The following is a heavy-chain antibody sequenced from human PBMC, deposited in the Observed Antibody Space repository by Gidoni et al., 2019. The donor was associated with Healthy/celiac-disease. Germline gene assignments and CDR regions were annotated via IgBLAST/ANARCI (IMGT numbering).Heavy chain of an antibody. CDR2: ISSSGSTI. D-gene: IGHD5-12*01. J-gene: IGHJ3*02. CDR3: ARDFSLGGRRDGYHDAFDI. V-gene: IGHV3-11*01. CDR1: GFTFRYSY. Sequence: QVQLVASGGGLVKPGGSLRLSCAASGFTFRYSYMSWIRQAPGKGLEWVSYISSSGSTIYYADAVKGRFTIYRDNAKNSLYLQMNSLRAEDTAVYYCARDFSLGGRRDGYHDAFDIWGQGTMVTVSS.